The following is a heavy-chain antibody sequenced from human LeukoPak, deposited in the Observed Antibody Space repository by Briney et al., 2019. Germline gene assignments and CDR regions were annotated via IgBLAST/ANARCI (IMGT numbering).Heavy chain of an antibody. CDR2: ISASSTYI. J-gene: IGHJ4*02. Sequence: GGSLRLSCAASGFTLSSYSMNWVRQAPGKGLEWVSSISASSTYIYYADSVKGRFTISRDNAKNSLYLQMNSLRAEDTAVYYCASPLTTVKVNYWGQGTLVTVSS. CDR3: ASPLTTVKVNY. CDR1: GFTLSSYS. V-gene: IGHV3-21*01. D-gene: IGHD4-11*01.